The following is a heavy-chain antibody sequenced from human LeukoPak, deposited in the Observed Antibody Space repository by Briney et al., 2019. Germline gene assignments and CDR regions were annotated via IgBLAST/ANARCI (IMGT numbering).Heavy chain of an antibody. CDR1: GYTFTSYD. Sequence: ASVKVSCKASGYTFTSYDINWVRQATGQGLEWMGWMNPNSGNTGYAQKFQGRVTMTRNTSISTASMELRSLRSEDTAVYYCARGGIYCGSTSCYRKGGYDYWGQGTLVTVSS. D-gene: IGHD2-2*01. J-gene: IGHJ4*02. V-gene: IGHV1-8*01. CDR3: ARGGIYCGSTSCYRKGGYDY. CDR2: MNPNSGNT.